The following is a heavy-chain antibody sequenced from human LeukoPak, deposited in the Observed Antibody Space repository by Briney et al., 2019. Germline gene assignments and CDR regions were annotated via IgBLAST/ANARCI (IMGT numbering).Heavy chain of an antibody. Sequence: SVKVSCKASGGTFSSYAISWVRQAPGQGLEWMGGIIPIFGTANYAQKFQGRVTITADESTSTAYMELSSLRSEDTAVYYCARDSLIAVAGTFYYYYMDVWGKGTTVTVSS. CDR3: ARDSLIAVAGTFYYYYMDV. V-gene: IGHV1-69*13. CDR2: IIPIFGTA. J-gene: IGHJ6*03. D-gene: IGHD6-19*01. CDR1: GGTFSSYA.